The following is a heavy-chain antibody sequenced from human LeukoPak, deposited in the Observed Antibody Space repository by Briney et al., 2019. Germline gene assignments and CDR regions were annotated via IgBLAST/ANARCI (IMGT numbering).Heavy chain of an antibody. Sequence: PSETLSLTCAVYGGSFSGYYWSWIRQPPGKGLEWIGEINHSGSTNYNPSLKSRVTISVATSKNQFSLKLRSVTAADTAVYYCARGGGSYYDFWSGYYSESRGNAFDIWGQGTMVTVSS. CDR3: ARGGGSYYDFWSGYYSESRGNAFDI. D-gene: IGHD3-3*01. V-gene: IGHV4-34*01. CDR2: INHSGST. CDR1: GGSFSGYY. J-gene: IGHJ3*02.